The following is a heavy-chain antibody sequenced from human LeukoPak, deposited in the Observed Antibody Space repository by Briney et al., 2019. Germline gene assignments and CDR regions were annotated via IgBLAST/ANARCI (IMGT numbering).Heavy chain of an antibody. CDR2: ISAYNGNT. CDR3: ARGGDSSSWLSWFDP. J-gene: IGHJ5*02. V-gene: IGHV1-18*01. D-gene: IGHD6-13*01. CDR1: GYTFTSYG. Sequence: EASVKVSCKASGYTFTSYGISWVRQAPGQGLEWMGWISAYNGNTNYAQKLQGRVTMTTDTSTSTAYMELRSLRSDDTAVYYCARGGDSSSWLSWFDPWGQGTLVTVSS.